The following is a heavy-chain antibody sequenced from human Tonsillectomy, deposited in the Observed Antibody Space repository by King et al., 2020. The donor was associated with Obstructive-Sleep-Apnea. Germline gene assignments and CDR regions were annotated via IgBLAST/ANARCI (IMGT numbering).Heavy chain of an antibody. D-gene: IGHD3-10*01. CDR1: GFIFNSHS. J-gene: IGHJ4*02. Sequence: VQLVESGGGLVQSGGSLRLSCAASGFIFNSHSMNWVRQAPGKGLEWVSYISNSGKTIYYADSVKGRFTISRDNAKHSLYLQMNGLRAGDTAVYYCARDAVFGFGELSDPYYLDYWGQGTLVTVSS. V-gene: IGHV3-48*04. CDR3: ARDAVFGFGELSDPYYLDY. CDR2: ISNSGKTI.